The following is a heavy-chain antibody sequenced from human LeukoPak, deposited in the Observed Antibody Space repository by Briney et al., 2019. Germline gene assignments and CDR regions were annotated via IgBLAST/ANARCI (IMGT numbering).Heavy chain of an antibody. J-gene: IGHJ4*02. Sequence: GASVKVSCKVSGYTLTELPMDWVRQAPGKGLEWMGGFDPEDGETIYAQKFQGRVTMTEDTSTDTAYMELSSLRSEDTAVYYCATDRLESSGWYPVDYWGQGTLVTVSS. D-gene: IGHD6-19*01. CDR1: GYTLTELP. CDR2: FDPEDGET. CDR3: ATDRLESSGWYPVDY. V-gene: IGHV1-24*01.